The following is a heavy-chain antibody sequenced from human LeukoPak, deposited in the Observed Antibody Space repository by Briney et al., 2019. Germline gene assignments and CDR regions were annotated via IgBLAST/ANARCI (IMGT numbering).Heavy chain of an antibody. J-gene: IGHJ4*02. V-gene: IGHV4-34*01. CDR2: INDGGST. CDR1: GGSFSGYY. Sequence: SETLSLTCAVYGGSFSGYYWTWIRQPPGKGLEWIGEINDGGSTIYNPSLKSRVTISVDTSKNQFSLKLSSVTAADTAVYYCARGRTFDYWGQGTLVTVSS. CDR3: ARGRTFDY. D-gene: IGHD1-1*01.